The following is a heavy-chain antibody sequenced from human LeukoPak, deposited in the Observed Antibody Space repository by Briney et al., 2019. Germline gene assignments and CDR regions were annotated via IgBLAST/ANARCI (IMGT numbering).Heavy chain of an antibody. CDR3: ANTGG. V-gene: IGHV3-23*01. Sequence: PGGSLTLSCRASGFXFNIYAMSWLRQAPGKGLEWVSAISGSGSSTYYADSVKGRFTISRDNSKHTLYLQMNSLRAEDTAVYYCANTGGCGQGTLVTVSS. CDR1: GFXFNIYA. J-gene: IGHJ4*02. D-gene: IGHD1-1*01. CDR2: ISGSGSST.